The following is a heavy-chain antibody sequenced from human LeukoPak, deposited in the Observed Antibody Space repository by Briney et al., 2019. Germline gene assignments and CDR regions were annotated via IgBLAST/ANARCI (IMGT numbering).Heavy chain of an antibody. D-gene: IGHD3-22*01. CDR3: ARDPGTYDSSGYYYFDY. V-gene: IGHV3-21*01. CDR1: GFTFSAYS. Sequence: GGSLRLSCAASGFTFSAYSMNWVRQAPGEGLEWVSSISSSSSFIYYADSVKGRFTISRDYAKNSLYLQMNSLRAEDTAVYYCARDPGTYDSSGYYYFDYWGQGTLVTVSS. J-gene: IGHJ4*02. CDR2: ISSSSSFI.